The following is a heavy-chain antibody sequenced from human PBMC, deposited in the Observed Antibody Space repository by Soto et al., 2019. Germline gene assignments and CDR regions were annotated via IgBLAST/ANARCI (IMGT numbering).Heavy chain of an antibody. CDR1: GFTVSSNY. V-gene: IGHV3-53*01. CDR3: ARSQSSGYYGY. D-gene: IGHD3-22*01. Sequence: GGSLRLSCAASGFTVSSNYMSWVRQAPGKGLEWVSVIYSGGSTYYADSVKGRFTISRDNSKNTLYLQMNSLRAEDTAVCYCARSQSSGYYGYWGQGTLVTVSS. J-gene: IGHJ4*02. CDR2: IYSGGST.